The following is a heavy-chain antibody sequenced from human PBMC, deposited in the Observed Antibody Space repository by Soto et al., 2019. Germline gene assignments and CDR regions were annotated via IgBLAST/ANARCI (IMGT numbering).Heavy chain of an antibody. V-gene: IGHV1-18*01. CDR3: ARVYDRWGEDWFDP. D-gene: IGHD3-16*01. J-gene: IGHJ5*02. Sequence: QVQLVQSGAEMKKPGASVKVSCKASGYTFTNYGISWVRQAPGQGLEWMGWISDFEGHVNYAQKFQGRVTLTIDTSTSTAYMKLSSLTSDDATIYYCARVYDRWGEDWFDPWGQGTLVTVSS. CDR2: ISDFEGHV. CDR1: GYTFTNYG.